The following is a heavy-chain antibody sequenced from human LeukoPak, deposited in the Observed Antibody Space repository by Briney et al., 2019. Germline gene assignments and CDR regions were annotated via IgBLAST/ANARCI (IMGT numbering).Heavy chain of an antibody. J-gene: IGHJ4*02. Sequence: PGGSLRLSCAASGLTFSSYGMTWVRQAPGKGLEWVSVISGSGGSTNYADSVKGRFTISRDNSKNTLYLQMNSLRAEDTAVYYCAKDRGRAVAGSEFDYWGQGTLVTVSS. CDR3: AKDRGRAVAGSEFDY. CDR1: GLTFSSYG. D-gene: IGHD6-19*01. CDR2: ISGSGGST. V-gene: IGHV3-23*01.